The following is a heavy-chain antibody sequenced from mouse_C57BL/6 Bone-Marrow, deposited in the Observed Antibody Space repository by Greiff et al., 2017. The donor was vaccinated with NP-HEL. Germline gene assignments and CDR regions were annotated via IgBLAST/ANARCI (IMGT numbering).Heavy chain of an antibody. D-gene: IGHD1-1*01. J-gene: IGHJ4*01. V-gene: IGHV5-6*01. CDR3: ARRGFTVVPYAMDY. Sequence: EVQLVESGGDLVKPGGSLKLSCAASGFTFSSYGMSWVRQTPDKRLEWVATISSGGSYTYYPDSVKGRFTISRDNAKNTLYLQMSSLKSEDTAMYYCARRGFTVVPYAMDYWGQGTSVTVSS. CDR2: ISSGGSYT. CDR1: GFTFSSYG.